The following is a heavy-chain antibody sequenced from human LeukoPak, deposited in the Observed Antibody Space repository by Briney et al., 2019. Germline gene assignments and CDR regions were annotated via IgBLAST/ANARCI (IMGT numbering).Heavy chain of an antibody. Sequence: ASVKVSCKPSGYTFTSYGISWVRQAPGQGLEWMGWISAYNGNTNYAQKLQGRVTMTTDTSTSTAYMELRNLRADDTAVYYCARLGSLSSGSAGGFDYWGQGTLVTVSS. CDR2: ISAYNGNT. V-gene: IGHV1-18*01. D-gene: IGHD6-19*01. CDR3: ARLGSLSSGSAGGFDY. CDR1: GYTFTSYG. J-gene: IGHJ4*02.